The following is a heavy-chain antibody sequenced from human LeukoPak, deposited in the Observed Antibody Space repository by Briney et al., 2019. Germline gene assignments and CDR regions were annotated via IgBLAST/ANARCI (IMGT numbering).Heavy chain of an antibody. J-gene: IGHJ4*02. CDR3: AKAGYTSGRTPFNY. CDR1: GFTFSTYV. D-gene: IGHD2-15*01. Sequence: GGSLRLSCAASGFTFSTYVMSWVRQAPGMELEWVSSISGSDGYTYYADSVKGRFTVSRDSSKNTLYLQMNSLRAEDTATYYCAKAGYTSGRTPFNYWGQGALVTVSS. CDR2: ISGSDGYT. V-gene: IGHV3-23*01.